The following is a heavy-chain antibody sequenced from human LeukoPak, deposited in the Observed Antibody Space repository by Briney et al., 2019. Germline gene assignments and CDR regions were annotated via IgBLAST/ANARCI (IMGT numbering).Heavy chain of an antibody. CDR1: GGSISSYY. CDR2: IYYSEST. Sequence: SETLSLTCTVSGGSISSYYWSWIRQPPGKGLEWIGYIYYSESTNYNPSLKSRVTISVDTSKNQFSLKLSSVTAADTAVYYCARGIASPSLGYWFDPWGQGTLVTVSS. D-gene: IGHD6-13*01. J-gene: IGHJ5*02. CDR3: ARGIASPSLGYWFDP. V-gene: IGHV4-59*01.